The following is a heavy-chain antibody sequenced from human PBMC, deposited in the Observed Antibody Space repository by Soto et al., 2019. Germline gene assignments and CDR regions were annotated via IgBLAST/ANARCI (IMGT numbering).Heavy chain of an antibody. J-gene: IGHJ4*02. V-gene: IGHV3-23*01. CDR3: AKRRGAGGHFDY. Sequence: PGGSLRLSCAASGFTFSKYAISWVRQAPGKGLEWVSSISGSGGSTYYADSVKGRFTISRDNSKNTLYLQMNSLTAEDTAVYFCAKRRGAGGHFDYWGQGALLTVSS. D-gene: IGHD2-15*01. CDR1: GFTFSKYA. CDR2: ISGSGGST.